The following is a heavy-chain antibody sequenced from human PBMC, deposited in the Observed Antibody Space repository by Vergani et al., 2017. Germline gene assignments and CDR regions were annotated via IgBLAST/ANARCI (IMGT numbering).Heavy chain of an antibody. V-gene: IGHV1-69*06. J-gene: IGHJ5*02. Sequence: QVQLVQSGAEVKKPGSSVKVSCKASGGTFSSYAISWVRQAPGQGLGWMGGIIPIFGTENYAQKFQGRVTLTADKSTSTADMELSSLRAEDTAVYYCARFQKYCSGGSCYPAGFDPWGQGTLVTVAS. CDR1: GGTFSSYA. CDR2: IIPIFGTE. D-gene: IGHD2-15*01. CDR3: ARFQKYCSGGSCYPAGFDP.